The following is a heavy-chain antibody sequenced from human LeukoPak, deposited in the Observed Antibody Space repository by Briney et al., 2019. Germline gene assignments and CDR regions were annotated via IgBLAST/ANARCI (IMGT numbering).Heavy chain of an antibody. Sequence: KPSETLSLTCAVYGGSFSGYYWSWIRQPPGKGLEWIGEINHSGSTNYNLSLKSRVTISVDTSKNQFSLKLSSVTAADTAVYYCARLKSSTSYPYYYGMDVWGQGTTVTVSS. CDR2: INHSGST. D-gene: IGHD2-2*01. CDR3: ARLKSSTSYPYYYGMDV. CDR1: GGSFSGYY. J-gene: IGHJ6*02. V-gene: IGHV4-34*01.